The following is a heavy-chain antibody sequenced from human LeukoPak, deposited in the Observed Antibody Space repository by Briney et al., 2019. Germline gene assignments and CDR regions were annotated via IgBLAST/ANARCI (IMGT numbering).Heavy chain of an antibody. D-gene: IGHD3-22*01. CDR2: IIPIFGTA. Sequence: GASVKVSCKASGGTFSSYAISWVRQAPGRGLEWMGGIIPIFGTANYAQKFQGRVTITADKSTSTAYMELSSLRSEDTAVYYCAANTYYYDSSGPTAFNYWGQGTLVTVSS. V-gene: IGHV1-69*06. CDR3: AANTYYYDSSGPTAFNY. J-gene: IGHJ4*02. CDR1: GGTFSSYA.